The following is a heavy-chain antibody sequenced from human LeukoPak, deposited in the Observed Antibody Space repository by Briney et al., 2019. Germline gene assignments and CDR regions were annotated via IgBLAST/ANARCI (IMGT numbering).Heavy chain of an antibody. V-gene: IGHV3-48*02. CDR2: ISTTGSTI. CDR3: AREPKLRYGDYPSYFDS. Sequence: PGGSLRLSCAASGFTFSNYWIHWVRQAPGKGLEWISYISTTGSTIFYADSVKGRFTISRDNAKITLFLQMNSLRDEDTAVYYCAREPKLRYGDYPSYFDSWGQGTLVTVSS. CDR1: GFTFSNYW. J-gene: IGHJ4*02. D-gene: IGHD4-17*01.